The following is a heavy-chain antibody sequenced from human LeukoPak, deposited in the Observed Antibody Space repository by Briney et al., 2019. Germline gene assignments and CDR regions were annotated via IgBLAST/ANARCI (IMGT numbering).Heavy chain of an antibody. J-gene: IGHJ3*02. CDR1: GFTFSSYG. D-gene: IGHD3-16*01. V-gene: IGHV3-33*06. Sequence: GSLRLSCAASGFTFSSYGTHWVRQAPGKGLEWVAVIWYDGSNKYYADSVKGRFTISRDNSKNTLYLQMTSLRAGDTAVYYCAKGYDVLRGPFHIWGQGTMVTVSS. CDR3: AKGYDVLRGPFHI. CDR2: IWYDGSNK.